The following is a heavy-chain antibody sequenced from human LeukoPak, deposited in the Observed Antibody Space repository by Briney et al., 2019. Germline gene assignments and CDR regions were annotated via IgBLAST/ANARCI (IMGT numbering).Heavy chain of an antibody. J-gene: IGHJ4*02. V-gene: IGHV3-66*01. Sequence: GGSLRLSCAASGFTVSSNYMSWVRQAPGKGLEWVSVIYSGGSTYYADSVKGRFTISRDNSKNTLYLQMNSLRAEDTAVYYCAREAAVAGIFDYWGQGTPVTVSS. CDR1: GFTVSSNY. CDR3: AREAAVAGIFDY. CDR2: IYSGGST. D-gene: IGHD6-19*01.